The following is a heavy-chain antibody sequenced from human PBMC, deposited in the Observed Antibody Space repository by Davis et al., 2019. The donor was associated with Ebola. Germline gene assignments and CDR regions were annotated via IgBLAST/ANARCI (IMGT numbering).Heavy chain of an antibody. CDR3: ARGGYDFWSGYFTGGRVFYMDV. CDR2: MNPNSGNT. J-gene: IGHJ6*03. V-gene: IGHV1-8*03. CDR1: GYTFTSYD. Sequence: ASVKVSCKASGYTFTSYDINWVRQATGQGLEWMGWMNPNSGNTGYAQKFQGRVTITRNTSISTAYMELSSLRSEDTAVYYCARGGYDFWSGYFTGGRVFYMDVWGKGTTVTVSS. D-gene: IGHD3-3*01.